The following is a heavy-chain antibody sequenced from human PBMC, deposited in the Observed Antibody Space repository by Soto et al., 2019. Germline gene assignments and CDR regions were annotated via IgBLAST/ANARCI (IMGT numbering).Heavy chain of an antibody. Sequence: QVHLVQSGAEVKKPGASVKVSCQGSGYAFTTYGITWVRQAPGQGLEWMGWISAHNGNTNYAQKLQARVTVTRDTSTSTAHMELRNLRYDDTAVYYCARGRYGDYWGQGALVTASS. CDR1: GYAFTTYG. V-gene: IGHV1-18*01. D-gene: IGHD1-1*01. CDR3: ARGRYGDY. J-gene: IGHJ4*02. CDR2: ISAHNGNT.